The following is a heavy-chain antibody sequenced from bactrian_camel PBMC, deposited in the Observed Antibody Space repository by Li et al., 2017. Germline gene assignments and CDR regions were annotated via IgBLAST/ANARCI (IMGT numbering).Heavy chain of an antibody. CDR3: GADRAPRGGNCYGYFGY. V-gene: IGHV3S42*01. D-gene: IGHD2*01. CDR1: LYVYSSYC. Sequence: VQLVESGGGSVQAGGSLRLSCPASLYVYSSYCMGWFRQAPEKEREGVACISTGAGDTMYADAVKGRFAISRANNTLYLQMNSLKTEDTAVYYCGADRAPRGGNCYGYFGYWGQGTQVTVS. J-gene: IGHJ6*01. CDR2: ISTGAGDT.